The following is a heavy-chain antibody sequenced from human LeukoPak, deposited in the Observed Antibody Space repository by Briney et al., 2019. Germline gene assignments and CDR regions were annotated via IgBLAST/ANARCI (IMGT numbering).Heavy chain of an antibody. CDR1: GFTFSSYN. CDR3: ARGGYSSSWSDFDY. V-gene: IGHV3-48*02. CDR2: MRSSDNTI. D-gene: IGHD6-13*01. Sequence: PGGSLRLSCTASGFTFSSYNMNWVRQAPGKGLEWVAYMRSSDNTIYYADSVKGRFTISRDNAKNSLYLQMNSLRDEDTAVYYCARGGYSSSWSDFDYWGQGTLVTVSS. J-gene: IGHJ4*02.